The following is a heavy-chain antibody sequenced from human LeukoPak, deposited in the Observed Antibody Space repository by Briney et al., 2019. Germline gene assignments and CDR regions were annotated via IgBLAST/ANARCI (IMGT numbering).Heavy chain of an antibody. CDR1: GFTVSNNY. Sequence: SGGSLRLSCVASGFTVSNNYMKWVRQAPGKGLEWVSLIYRGGKIHYADSVKGRFTISRDNSKNTLYVQMNNLRAEDTDVYYCARGGSVDAWGKGTMVAVSS. CDR3: ARGGSVDA. J-gene: IGHJ6*04. D-gene: IGHD3-10*01. V-gene: IGHV3-53*01. CDR2: IYRGGKI.